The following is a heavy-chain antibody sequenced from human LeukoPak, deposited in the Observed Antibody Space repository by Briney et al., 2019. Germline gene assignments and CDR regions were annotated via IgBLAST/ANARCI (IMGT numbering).Heavy chain of an antibody. CDR2: LYHSGST. CDR1: GYSISSGYY. V-gene: IGHV4-38-2*02. J-gene: IGHJ4*02. Sequence: SETLSLTCTVSGYSISSGYYWGWIRQPPGKGLEWIGSLYHSGSTYYNPSLKSRVTISVDTSKNQFSLKLSSVTAADTAVYYCAREIRGIAARPEDFDYWGQGTLVTVSS. D-gene: IGHD6-6*01. CDR3: AREIRGIAARPEDFDY.